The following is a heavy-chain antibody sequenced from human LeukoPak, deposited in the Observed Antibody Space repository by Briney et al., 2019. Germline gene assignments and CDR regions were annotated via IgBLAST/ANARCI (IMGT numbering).Heavy chain of an antibody. J-gene: IGHJ4*02. CDR1: GFTFSSYS. CDR3: ARRTCSGGTCYPLDS. CDR2: ITPSGTNT. V-gene: IGHV3-21*04. D-gene: IGHD2-15*01. Sequence: GGSLRLSCAASGFTFSSYSMNWVRQAPGKALEWVSAITPSGTNTYYADSVKGRFTISRDNSKNTLYLQMTSLRAEDTALYYCARRTCSGGTCYPLDSWGQGALVTVSS.